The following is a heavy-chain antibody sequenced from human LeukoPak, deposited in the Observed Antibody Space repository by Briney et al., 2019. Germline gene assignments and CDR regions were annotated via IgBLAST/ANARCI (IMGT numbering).Heavy chain of an antibody. CDR3: ARRTKWLRFLKRGSGAFDI. J-gene: IGHJ3*02. V-gene: IGHV4-34*01. Sequence: PSETLSLTCAVYGGSFSGYYWSWIRQPPGKGLEWIGEINHSGSTNYNPSLKSRVTISVDTSKNQFSLKLSSVTAADTAVYYCARRTKWLRFLKRGSGAFDIWGQGTMVTVSS. CDR2: INHSGST. D-gene: IGHD5-12*01. CDR1: GGSFSGYY.